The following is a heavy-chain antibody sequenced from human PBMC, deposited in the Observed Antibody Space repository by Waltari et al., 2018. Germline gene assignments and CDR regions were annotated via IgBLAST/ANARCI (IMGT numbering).Heavy chain of an antibody. Sequence: QVHLVESGGGVVQPGRSLRLSCAASGFTFSSYGMHWVRQAPGKWVEWVALITYGGENKYNAGSLKGRFTISRDNSKNTLYLQMSSLRAEDTAVYYCAKVSGSIRDRRGSPPGDYWGQGALVTVSS. CDR2: ITYGGENK. V-gene: IGHV3-30*18. CDR1: GFTFSSYG. J-gene: IGHJ4*02. CDR3: AKVSGSIRDRRGSPPGDY. D-gene: IGHD3-10*01.